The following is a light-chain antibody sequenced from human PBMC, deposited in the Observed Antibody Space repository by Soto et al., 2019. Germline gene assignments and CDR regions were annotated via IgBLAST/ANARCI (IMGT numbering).Light chain of an antibody. J-gene: IGKJ1*01. Sequence: AIRMTQSPSSLSASTGDRVTITCRASQGISSYLAWYQQKPGKAPKLLIYAASTLQSGVPSRFSGSGSGTDCTLTISGLQSEDFATYYCQQYYSYPRTFGQVTKVEIK. CDR3: QQYYSYPRT. CDR1: QGISSY. CDR2: AAS. V-gene: IGKV1-8*01.